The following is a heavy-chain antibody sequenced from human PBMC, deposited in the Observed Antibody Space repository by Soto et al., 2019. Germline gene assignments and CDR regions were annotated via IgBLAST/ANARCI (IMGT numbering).Heavy chain of an antibody. CDR1: GYTFTSYG. CDR3: ARDSPYCTNGVCKVWFDP. CDR2: ISAYNGNT. D-gene: IGHD2-8*01. J-gene: IGHJ5*02. V-gene: IGHV1-18*01. Sequence: ASVKVSCKASGYTFTSYGISWVRQAPGQGLEWMGWISAYNGNTNYAQKLQGRVTMTTDTSTSTAYMELRSLGSDDTAVYYCARDSPYCTNGVCKVWFDPWGQGTLVTVSS.